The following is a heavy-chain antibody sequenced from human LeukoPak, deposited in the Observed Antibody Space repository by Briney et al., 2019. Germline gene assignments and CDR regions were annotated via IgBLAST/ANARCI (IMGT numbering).Heavy chain of an antibody. CDR3: ARHSGSGSLSRPFDP. J-gene: IGHJ5*02. D-gene: IGHD3-10*01. CDR2: IYYTGST. V-gene: IGHV4-39*01. CDR1: GGSFTSGGFY. Sequence: SETLSLTCSASGGSFTSGGFYWGWLRQPPGKGPEWIATIYYTGSTYYNPSLQSRVTISIDTSKNQFSLRLTSVTATDTAVYHCARHSGSGSLSRPFDPWGQGTLVTVSS.